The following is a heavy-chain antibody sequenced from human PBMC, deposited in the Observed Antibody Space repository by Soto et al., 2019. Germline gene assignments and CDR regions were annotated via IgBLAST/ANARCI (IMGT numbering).Heavy chain of an antibody. V-gene: IGHV4-59*08. CDR2: IYYSGST. J-gene: IGHJ4*02. D-gene: IGHD3-22*01. CDR3: ARLYYDSSGYHYFDS. CDR1: GGSISSYY. Sequence: SETLSLTCTVSGGSISSYYWSWIRQPPGKGLEWIGYIYYSGSTNYTPSLKSRVTISVDTSTNQFSLKLSSVTAADTAVYYCARLYYDSSGYHYFDSWGQGTLVTVSS.